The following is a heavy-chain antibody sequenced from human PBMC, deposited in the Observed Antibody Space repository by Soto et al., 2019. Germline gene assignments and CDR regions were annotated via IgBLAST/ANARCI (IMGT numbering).Heavy chain of an antibody. V-gene: IGHV3-21*01. Sequence: PGGSLRLSCEASGFSFSTYSMHWGRQAPGKGLEWVSSIGRRSDIYYADSVKGRFTISRDNAKNSVSLQMNSLRDEDTAVYYCAREETAWPLAYGLDVWGQGTTVTVSS. J-gene: IGHJ6*02. CDR1: GFSFSTYS. D-gene: IGHD2-21*02. CDR3: AREETAWPLAYGLDV. CDR2: IGRRSDI.